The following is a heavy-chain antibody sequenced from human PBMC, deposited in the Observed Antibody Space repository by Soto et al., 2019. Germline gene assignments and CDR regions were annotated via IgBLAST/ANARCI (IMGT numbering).Heavy chain of an antibody. CDR2: ISSSNNYI. D-gene: IGHD5-12*01. Sequence: EVQLVESGGGLVKPEGSLRLSCAASGFTFSSYSMNWVRQAPGKGLEWVSSISSSNNYIYYADSVKGRFTISRDNAKNSLYLQMNSLRAEDTAVYYCARDGGYDTNWFDPWGQGTLVTVSS. CDR3: ARDGGYDTNWFDP. V-gene: IGHV3-21*01. J-gene: IGHJ5*02. CDR1: GFTFSSYS.